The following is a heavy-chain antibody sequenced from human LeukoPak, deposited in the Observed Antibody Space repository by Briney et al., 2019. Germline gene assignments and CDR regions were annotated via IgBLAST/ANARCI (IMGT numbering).Heavy chain of an antibody. CDR2: ISAYNGNT. CDR3: ARDVVAVAAPLGY. Sequence: ASVKVSCKASGYTFTRFGISWVRQAPGQGLEWMGWISAYNGNTNYAQKLQGRVTMTTDTSTSTAYIELRSLRSDDTAVYYCARDVVAVAAPLGYWGQGTLVTVSS. CDR1: GYTFTRFG. D-gene: IGHD6-19*01. V-gene: IGHV1-18*01. J-gene: IGHJ4*02.